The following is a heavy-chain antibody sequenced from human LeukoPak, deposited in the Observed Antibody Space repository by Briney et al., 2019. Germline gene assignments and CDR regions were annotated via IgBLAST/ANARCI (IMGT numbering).Heavy chain of an antibody. CDR2: IYSGGST. J-gene: IGHJ4*02. Sequence: GGSLRLSCVASGFIFSGYSMNWVRQAPGKGLEWVSVIYSGGSTYYADSVKGRFTISRDNSKNTLYLQMNSLRAEDTAVYYCARGLLLFDYWGQGTLVTVSS. D-gene: IGHD2/OR15-2a*01. CDR3: ARGLLLFDY. CDR1: GFIFSGYS. V-gene: IGHV3-66*01.